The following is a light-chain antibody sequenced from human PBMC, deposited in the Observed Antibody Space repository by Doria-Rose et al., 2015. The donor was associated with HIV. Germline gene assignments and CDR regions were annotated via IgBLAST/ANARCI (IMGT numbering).Light chain of an antibody. Sequence: IQMIQSPSSLSASVGDRVTITCRASQGISSALAWYQLKPGKTPKLLIYDASTLGSGVPSRFSGSGSGTDFTLTISSLQPEDFATYCCQQFNSYPHTFGPGTKVDVK. J-gene: IGKJ3*01. CDR2: DAS. CDR3: QQFNSYPHT. CDR1: QGISSA. V-gene: IGKV1-13*02.